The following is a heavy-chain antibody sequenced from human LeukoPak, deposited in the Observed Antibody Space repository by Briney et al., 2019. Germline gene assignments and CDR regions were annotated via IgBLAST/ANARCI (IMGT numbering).Heavy chain of an antibody. CDR2: INPSDGGT. J-gene: IGHJ6*02. D-gene: IGHD4-17*01. V-gene: IGHV1-46*01. CDR3: AKDTRTMTAVTRGQHYYYGLDV. CDR1: GYTFTNYY. Sequence: GSVRVSCKASGYTFTNYYLHWVRQAPGHGLEWMAIINPSDGGTYYEQKLQGRVTVTRDTSTSTVYMELSSLRSEDTAVYYCAKDTRTMTAVTRGQHYYYGLDVWGQGTTVTVSS.